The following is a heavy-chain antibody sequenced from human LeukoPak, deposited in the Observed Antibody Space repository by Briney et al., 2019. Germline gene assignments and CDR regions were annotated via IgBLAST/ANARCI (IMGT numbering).Heavy chain of an antibody. CDR2: IYHSGST. CDR3: ASAYCGGDCTPYWYFDL. V-gene: IGHV4-38-2*02. Sequence: SETLSLTCTVSGYSISSGYYWGWLRQPPGKGLEWIGSIYHSGSTYYNPSLKSRVTISVDTSKNQFSLKLSSVTAADTAVYYCASAYCGGDCTPYWYFDLWGRGTLVTVSS. CDR1: GYSISSGYY. D-gene: IGHD2-21*02. J-gene: IGHJ2*01.